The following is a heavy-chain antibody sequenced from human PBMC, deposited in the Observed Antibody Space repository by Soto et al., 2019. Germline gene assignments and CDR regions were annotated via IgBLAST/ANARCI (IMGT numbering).Heavy chain of an antibody. J-gene: IGHJ6*01. CDR2: MYNTGST. Sequence: SDTLSQTCTVSGCSISGYYWSWIRQPPGKGLEWIGYMYNTGSTVYNPSFKSRVTISVDTSKNQFSLKLNSVTAADTAVYYCARDLWGDCGTVCYSLDVWGQGTTVS. CDR1: GCSISGYY. D-gene: IGHD2-21*02. CDR3: ARDLWGDCGTVCYSLDV. V-gene: IGHV4-59*01.